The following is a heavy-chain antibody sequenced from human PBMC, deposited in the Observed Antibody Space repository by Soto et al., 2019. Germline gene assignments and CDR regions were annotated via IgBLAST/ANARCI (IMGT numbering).Heavy chain of an antibody. CDR3: AKEGPYDRGDYRVYYYGVDV. CDR1: GFTFTTYA. V-gene: IGHV3-23*01. J-gene: IGHJ6*02. D-gene: IGHD4-17*01. CDR2: SSASGADT. Sequence: EEQLLESGGGLVQPGGSLRLSCAASGFTFTTYAMTWVRQAPGRGLEWVSGSSASGADTYYADSVKGRFTVSRDNSKNTLYLQMNSQRADDTAIYYCAKEGPYDRGDYRVYYYGVDVWGRGTTVTVSS.